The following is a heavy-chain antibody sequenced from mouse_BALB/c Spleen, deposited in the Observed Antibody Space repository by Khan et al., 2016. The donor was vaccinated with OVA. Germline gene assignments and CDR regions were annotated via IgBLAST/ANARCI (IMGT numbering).Heavy chain of an antibody. J-gene: IGHJ2*01. V-gene: IGHV3-2*02. CDR2: IGYSGST. CDR3: AGGRLLLRYPDYLDY. CDR1: GYSITSDYA. Sequence: EVQLQESGPGLLKPSQSLSLTYTVTGYSITSDYAWYLLRQFPGNILEWMAFIGYSGSTTYNPSLRSRISITRDTSKNLFFLQFTSVTTEDKATYYCAGGRLLLRYPDYLDYWGQGTTLTVSS. D-gene: IGHD1-1*01.